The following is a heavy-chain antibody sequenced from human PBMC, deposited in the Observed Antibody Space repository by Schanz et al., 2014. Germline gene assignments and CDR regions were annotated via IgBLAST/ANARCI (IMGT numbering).Heavy chain of an antibody. CDR2: MNPNSGTT. CDR3: ARGGTREHAFDI. J-gene: IGHJ3*02. Sequence: QVQLVQSGGEVKTPGASVKVSCKASGYTFTRSGISWVRQAPGQGLEWMGWMNPNSGTTGYAQKFQGRVNMTRNTSTSTAYMELRGLRSDDTAVYYCARGGTREHAFDIWGQGTLVTVSS. CDR1: GYTFTRSG. V-gene: IGHV1-8*01. D-gene: IGHD3-10*01.